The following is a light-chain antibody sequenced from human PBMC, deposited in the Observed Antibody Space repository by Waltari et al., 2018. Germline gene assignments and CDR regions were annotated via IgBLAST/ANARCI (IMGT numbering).Light chain of an antibody. V-gene: IGKV3D-15*01. CDR2: GVS. CDR1: QSVSRN. CDR3: QQSIQWPYT. Sequence: DIAMTQSPATLSLSPGERATLSCRASQSVSRNLAWYQQKPGQPPRLLIYGVSSRATGIPDRFTGSGSGMEFTLTISSLEPEDVGIYHCQQSIQWPYTFGQGTKVEIK. J-gene: IGKJ2*01.